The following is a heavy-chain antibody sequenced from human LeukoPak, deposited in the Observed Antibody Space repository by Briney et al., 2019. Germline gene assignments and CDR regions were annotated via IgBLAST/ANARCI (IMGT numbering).Heavy chain of an antibody. CDR2: ISWNSGSI. CDR3: AKAKIGGVIGSLDY. V-gene: IGHV3-9*01. Sequence: PGGSLRLSCAASGFTFSSYAMRWVRQAPGKGLEWVSGISWNSGSIGYADSVKGRFTISRDNAKNSLYLQMNSLRAEDTALYYCAKAKIGGVIGSLDYWGQGTLVTVSS. CDR1: GFTFSSYA. J-gene: IGHJ4*02. D-gene: IGHD3-16*02.